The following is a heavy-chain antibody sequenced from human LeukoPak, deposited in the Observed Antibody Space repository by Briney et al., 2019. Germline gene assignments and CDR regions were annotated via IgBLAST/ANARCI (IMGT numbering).Heavy chain of an antibody. CDR3: ARDVLARVSDYGDYVEGY. CDR2: INHSGST. J-gene: IGHJ4*02. V-gene: IGHV4-34*01. CDR1: GGSFSGYY. Sequence: SETLSLTCAVYGGSFSGYYWSWIRQPPGKGLEWIGEINHSGSTNYNPSLKSRVTISVDTSKNQFSLKLSSETAADTAVYYCARDVLARVSDYGDYVEGYWGQGTLVTVSS. D-gene: IGHD4-17*01.